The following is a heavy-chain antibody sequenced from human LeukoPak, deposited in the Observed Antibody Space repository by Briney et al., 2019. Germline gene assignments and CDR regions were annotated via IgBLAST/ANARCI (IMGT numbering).Heavy chain of an antibody. Sequence: PRGSLRLSCAASGFTFSSYSMNWVRQAPGKGLEWVSSISSSSSYIYYADSVKGRFTISRDNAKNSLYLQMNSLRAEDTAVYYCARRGSGYDSALFDYWGQGTLVTVSS. CDR2: ISSSSSYI. D-gene: IGHD5-12*01. V-gene: IGHV3-21*01. J-gene: IGHJ4*02. CDR3: ARRGSGYDSALFDY. CDR1: GFTFSSYS.